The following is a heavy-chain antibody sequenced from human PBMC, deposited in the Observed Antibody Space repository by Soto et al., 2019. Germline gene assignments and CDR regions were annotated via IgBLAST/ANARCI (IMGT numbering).Heavy chain of an antibody. J-gene: IGHJ4*02. Sequence: QVQLQESGPGLVKPSQTLSLTCTVSGGSISSGDYYWSWIRQPPGKGLEWIGYIYYSGSTYYNPSLKSRVTISVDTSKTQFSLKLSSVTAADTAVYYCASASRAHDFWSGLGLIGFDYWGQGTLVTVSS. CDR3: ASASRAHDFWSGLGLIGFDY. CDR1: GGSISSGDYY. V-gene: IGHV4-30-4*01. CDR2: IYYSGST. D-gene: IGHD3-3*01.